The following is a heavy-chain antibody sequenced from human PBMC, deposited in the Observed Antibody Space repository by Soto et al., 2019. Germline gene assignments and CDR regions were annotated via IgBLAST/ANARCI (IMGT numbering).Heavy chain of an antibody. CDR1: GFSFSDYF. CDR2: INPSGDSR. Sequence: ASVKVSCKASGFSFSDYFMHWVRQAPGQGLEWMGIINPSGDSRNYAQKFQGRVTITRDTSTSTVYMDLSSLRSEDTAVYYCAAERHSNRYYYYGMDVWGQGTTVTVSS. V-gene: IGHV1-46*01. D-gene: IGHD4-4*01. J-gene: IGHJ6*02. CDR3: AAERHSNRYYYYGMDV.